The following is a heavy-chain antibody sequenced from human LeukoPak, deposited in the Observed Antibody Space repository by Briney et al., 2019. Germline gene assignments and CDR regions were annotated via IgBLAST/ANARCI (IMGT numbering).Heavy chain of an antibody. D-gene: IGHD1-26*01. CDR2: ISAYNGNT. J-gene: IGHJ4*02. CDR1: GYTFTSYG. Sequence: ASVKVSCKASGYTFTSYGISWVRQAPGQGLEWMGWISAYNGNTNYAQKLQGRVTMTTDTSTSTAYKELRSLRSDDTAVYYCAMIVGATDYWGQGTLVTVSS. CDR3: AMIVGATDY. V-gene: IGHV1-18*01.